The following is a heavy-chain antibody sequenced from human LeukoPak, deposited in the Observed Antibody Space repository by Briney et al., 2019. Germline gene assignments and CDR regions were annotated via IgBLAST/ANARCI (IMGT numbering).Heavy chain of an antibody. V-gene: IGHV3-23*01. Sequence: GGSLRLSCAASGFTISSYAMSWVRQAPGKGLGWVSGISGSGGSTYYADSVKGRFTISRDNSKNTLYLQMNSLRAEDTAVYYCSKHYDSSGYFYYYYMDVWGKGTTVTVSS. CDR2: ISGSGGST. CDR3: SKHYDSSGYFYYYYMDV. D-gene: IGHD3-22*01. CDR1: GFTISSYA. J-gene: IGHJ6*03.